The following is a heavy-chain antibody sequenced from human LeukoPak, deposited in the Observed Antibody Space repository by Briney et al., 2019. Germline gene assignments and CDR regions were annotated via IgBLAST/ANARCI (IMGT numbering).Heavy chain of an antibody. V-gene: IGHV3-33*05. D-gene: IGHD7-27*01. CDR3: ARGWGAGQLIYFDY. CDR2: VSYDGSNK. J-gene: IGHJ4*02. CDR1: GFTFNNYG. Sequence: GRSLRLSCAASGFTFNNYGMHWVRQAPGKGLEWVTVVSYDGSNKYYADSVKGRFTISSDTSTNTLYLQMNSLRAEDTAVYYCARGWGAGQLIYFDYWGQGTLVTVSS.